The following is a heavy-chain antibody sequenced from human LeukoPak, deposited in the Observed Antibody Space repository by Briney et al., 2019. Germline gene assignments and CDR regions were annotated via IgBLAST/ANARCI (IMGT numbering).Heavy chain of an antibody. CDR1: GFTFSSYE. CDR2: ISSSGSTI. V-gene: IGHV3-48*03. Sequence: GGSLRLSCAASGFTFSSYEMNWVRQAPGKGLEWVSYISSSGSTIYYADSVKGRFTISRDNAKNSLYLQMNSLRAEDTAVYYCAREVGYSGYDYWGQGTLITVSS. D-gene: IGHD5-12*01. J-gene: IGHJ4*02. CDR3: AREVGYSGYDY.